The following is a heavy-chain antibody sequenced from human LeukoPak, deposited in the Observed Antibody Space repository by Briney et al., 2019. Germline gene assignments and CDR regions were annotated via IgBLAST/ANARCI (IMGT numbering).Heavy chain of an antibody. CDR2: ISSSSSYI. J-gene: IGHJ4*02. Sequence: GGSLRLSCAASGFTFSSYSRNWVRQAPGKGLEWVSSISSSSSYIYYADSVKGRFTISRDNAKNSLYLQMNSLRAEDTAVYYCARNHGSGWYYFDYWGQGTLVTVSS. CDR3: ARNHGSGWYYFDY. CDR1: GFTFSSYS. D-gene: IGHD6-19*01. V-gene: IGHV3-21*01.